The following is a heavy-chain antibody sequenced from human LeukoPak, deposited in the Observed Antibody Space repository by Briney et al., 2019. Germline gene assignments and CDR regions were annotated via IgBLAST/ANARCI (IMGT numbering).Heavy chain of an antibody. Sequence: GRSLRLSCAASGFTFDDYAMHWVRQAPGKGLEWVSGISWNSGSIGYADSVKGRFTISRDNAKNSLYLQMNSLRAEDTALYYCAKSETYYYDSSGYNFDYWGQGTLVTVSS. J-gene: IGHJ4*02. D-gene: IGHD3-22*01. CDR2: ISWNSGSI. CDR1: GFTFDDYA. V-gene: IGHV3-9*01. CDR3: AKSETYYYDSSGYNFDY.